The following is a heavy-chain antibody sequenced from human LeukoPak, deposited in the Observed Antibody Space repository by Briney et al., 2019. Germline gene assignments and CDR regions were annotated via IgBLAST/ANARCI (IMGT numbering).Heavy chain of an antibody. CDR3: ASSIVGANNFDY. D-gene: IGHD1-26*01. J-gene: IGHJ4*02. CDR2: IYSSGST. CDR1: GGSMNSGSYY. V-gene: IGHV4-61*02. Sequence: PSQTLSLTCTVSGGSMNSGSYYWSWIRQSAGKGLEWIGRIYSSGSTNYSPSLQSRVTISVDTSKNQFSLKLSSVTAADTAVYYCASSIVGANNFDYWGQGTLVTVSS.